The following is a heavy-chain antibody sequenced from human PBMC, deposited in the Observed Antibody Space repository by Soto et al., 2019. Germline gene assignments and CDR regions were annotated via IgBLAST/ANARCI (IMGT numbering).Heavy chain of an antibody. J-gene: IGHJ6*02. CDR3: ARVFGEDTAMPPYYYYGMDV. V-gene: IGHV3-48*04. CDR2: ISSSGSTI. Sequence: PGGSLRLSCAASGFTFSSYWMHWVRQAPGKGLVWVSYISSSGSTIYYADSVKGRFTISRDNAKNSLYLQMNSLRAEDTAVYYCARVFGEDTAMPPYYYYGMDVWGQGTTVTVSS. D-gene: IGHD5-18*01. CDR1: GFTFSSYW.